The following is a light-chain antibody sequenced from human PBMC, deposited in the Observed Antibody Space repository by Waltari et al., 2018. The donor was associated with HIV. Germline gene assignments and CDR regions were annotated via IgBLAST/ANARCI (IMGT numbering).Light chain of an antibody. CDR1: SSNAGHTY. V-gene: IGLV1-47*01. J-gene: IGLJ2*01. CDR3: AALDDSLIDQVV. Sequence: QSVLTPPPSASGTPGQRVTISCSGSSSNAGHTYVSWYQQLPGTAPKLLISINNQRPSGVPDRFSASKSGTSASLAISGLRSEDEADYYCAALDDSLIDQVVFGGGTKLTVL. CDR2: INN.